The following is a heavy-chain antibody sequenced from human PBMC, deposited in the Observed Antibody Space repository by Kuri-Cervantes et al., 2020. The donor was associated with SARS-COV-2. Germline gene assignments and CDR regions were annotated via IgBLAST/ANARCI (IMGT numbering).Heavy chain of an antibody. D-gene: IGHD6-13*01. J-gene: IGHJ6*03. V-gene: IGHV1-69*13. CDR1: GGTFSSYA. CDR2: ITPVFGPV. CDR3: ARASRLAAPYNYFYYYLDG. Sequence: SVKVSCKASGGTFSSYAISWVRQAPGQGLEWVGGITPVFGPVHYAQSFQGRVTITADESTRTVYMELSSLRSDDTAVCYCARASRLAAPYNYFYYYLDGWGKGTTVTVSS.